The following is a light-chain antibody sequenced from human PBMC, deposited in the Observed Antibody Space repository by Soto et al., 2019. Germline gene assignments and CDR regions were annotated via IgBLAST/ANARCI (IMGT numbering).Light chain of an antibody. J-gene: IGKJ5*01. Sequence: DIQMTQSPSSLSASVGDRVTITCRASQNIDSYLNWYQQRPGKAPKLLIQDASTLQSGVPSRFSGSGSGTDFTLTISSLQPEYFATYYCQQLNSYPLTVGQGTRLEIK. CDR3: QQLNSYPLT. CDR1: QNIDSY. CDR2: DAS. V-gene: IGKV1-9*01.